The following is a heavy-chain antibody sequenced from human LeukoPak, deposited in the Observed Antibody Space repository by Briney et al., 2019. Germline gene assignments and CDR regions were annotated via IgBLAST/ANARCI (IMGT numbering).Heavy chain of an antibody. J-gene: IGHJ4*02. D-gene: IGHD3-10*01. V-gene: IGHV1-69*04. CDR3: ARESRTMVRGVIDY. CDR2: IIPILGIA. Sequence: SVKVSCKASGGTFSSYAISWVRQAPGQGLEWMGRIIPILGIANYAQKFQGRVTITADKSTSTAYMELSSLRSEDTAVYYCARESRTMVRGVIDYWGQGTLVTVSS. CDR1: GGTFSSYA.